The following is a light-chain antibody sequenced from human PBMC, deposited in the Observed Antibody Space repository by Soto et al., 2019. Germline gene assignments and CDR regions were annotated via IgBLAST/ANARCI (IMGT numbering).Light chain of an antibody. V-gene: IGKV1-5*01. CDR1: QSISSW. CDR3: QQYNSFSRT. Sequence: DIQMTQSPSTLSPSVGDRVTITCRASQSISSWLAWYQQKPGKAPKLLIYDVSSLESGVPSRFSGSGSGTEYTLTISSMQPDDFATYYCQQYNSFSRTFGQGTKVDIK. CDR2: DVS. J-gene: IGKJ1*01.